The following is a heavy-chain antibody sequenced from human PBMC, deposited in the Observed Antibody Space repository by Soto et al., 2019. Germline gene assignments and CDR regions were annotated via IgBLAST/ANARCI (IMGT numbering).Heavy chain of an antibody. J-gene: IGHJ6*02. CDR3: ARMVGTVTTVSPYYYYYGMDV. CDR1: GYTFTSYD. D-gene: IGHD4-17*01. CDR2: MNPNSGNT. Sequence: GASVKVSCKASGYTFTSYDINWVRQATGQGLEWMGWMNPNSGNTGYAQKFQGRVTMTSNTSLSTAYMELSSLRSEDTAVYYCARMVGTVTTVSPYYYYYGMDVWGQGTTVTVSS. V-gene: IGHV1-8*01.